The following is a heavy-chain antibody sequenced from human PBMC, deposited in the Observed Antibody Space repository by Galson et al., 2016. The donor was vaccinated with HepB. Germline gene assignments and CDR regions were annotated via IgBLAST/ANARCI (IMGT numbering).Heavy chain of an antibody. V-gene: IGHV4-59*01. CDR1: GDSFNSDY. CDR3: ARGGIAMGLDY. CDR2: IYYSGST. J-gene: IGHJ4*02. D-gene: IGHD5-24*01. Sequence: ETLSLTCTVAGDSFNSDYGSWIRQPPGKGLEWIGYIYYSGSTSYNPSLDSRVTSSMDTSKSQFSLQLTSVTAADPAVYYCARGGIAMGLDYWGPGTLVAVSS.